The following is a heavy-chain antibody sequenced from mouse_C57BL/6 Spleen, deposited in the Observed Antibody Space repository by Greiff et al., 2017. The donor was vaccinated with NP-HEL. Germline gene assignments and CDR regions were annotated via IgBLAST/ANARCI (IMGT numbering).Heavy chain of an antibody. CDR2: IYPGDGDT. Sequence: VQLQQSGAELVKPGASVKISCKASGYAFSSYWMNWVKQRPGKGLEWIGQIYPGDGDTNYNGKFKGKATLTADKSSSTAYMQLSSLTSEDSAVYFCARVYDGYYRYFDVWGTGTTVTVSS. J-gene: IGHJ1*03. V-gene: IGHV1-80*01. CDR1: GYAFSSYW. CDR3: ARVYDGYYRYFDV. D-gene: IGHD2-3*01.